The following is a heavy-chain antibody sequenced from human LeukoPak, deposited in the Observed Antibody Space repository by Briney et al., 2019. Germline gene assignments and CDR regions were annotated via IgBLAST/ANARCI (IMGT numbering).Heavy chain of an antibody. Sequence: SETLSLTCTVSGGSISSYYWSWIRQPPGKGLEWIGYIYYSGSTNYNPSLKSRVTISVDTSKNQFSLKLSSVTAAGTAVYYCARDRDGYNFFDYWGQGTLVTVSS. V-gene: IGHV4-59*01. D-gene: IGHD5-24*01. CDR2: IYYSGST. CDR1: GGSISSYY. J-gene: IGHJ4*02. CDR3: ARDRDGYNFFDY.